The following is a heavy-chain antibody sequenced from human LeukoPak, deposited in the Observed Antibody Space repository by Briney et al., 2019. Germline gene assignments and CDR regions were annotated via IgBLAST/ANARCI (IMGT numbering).Heavy chain of an antibody. CDR2: ITHGGST. J-gene: IGHJ4*02. CDR3: ARGGWHSSSWYFDY. D-gene: IGHD6-13*01. V-gene: IGHV4-34*01. Sequence: PSETLPLTCAVYGGSFSGYYWSWIRQPPGKGLEWIGEITHGGSTNYNPSLKSRVTISVDTSKNQFSLELNSVTAADTAVYYCARGGWHSSSWYFDYWGQRTLVTVSS. CDR1: GGSFSGYY.